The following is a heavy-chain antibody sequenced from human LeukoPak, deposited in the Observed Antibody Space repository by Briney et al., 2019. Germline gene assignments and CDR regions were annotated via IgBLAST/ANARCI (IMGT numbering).Heavy chain of an antibody. V-gene: IGHV4-4*07. D-gene: IGHD6-19*01. CDR2: IYTSGST. CDR3: ASSMSSGWYALYRDAFDI. CDR1: GGSISSYY. J-gene: IGHJ3*02. Sequence: SETLSLTCTVSGGSISSYYWSWIRQPAGKGPEWIGRIYTSGSTNYNPSLKSRVTMSVDTSKNQFSLKLSSVTAADTAVYYCASSMSSGWYALYRDAFDIWGQGTMVAVSS.